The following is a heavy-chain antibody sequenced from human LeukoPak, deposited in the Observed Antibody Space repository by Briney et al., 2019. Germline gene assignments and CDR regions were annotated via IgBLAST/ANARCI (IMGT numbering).Heavy chain of an antibody. D-gene: IGHD6-19*01. CDR3: ARDPVAVAGTDGMDV. CDR2: IYHSGST. J-gene: IGHJ6*02. Sequence: PSETLSLTCTVSDYSISSGYYWGWIRQPPGKGLEWIGSIYHSGSTYYNPSLKSRVTISVDTSKNQFSLKLSSVTAADTAVYYCARDPVAVAGTDGMDVWGQGTTVTVSS. V-gene: IGHV4-38-2*02. CDR1: DYSISSGYY.